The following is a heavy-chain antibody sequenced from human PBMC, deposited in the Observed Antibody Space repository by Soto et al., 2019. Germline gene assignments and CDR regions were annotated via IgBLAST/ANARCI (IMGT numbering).Heavy chain of an antibody. V-gene: IGHV3-15*01. CDR1: GFSFSNAW. Sequence: EGQLEQSGGGLVRSGGSLRLSCVASGFSFSNAWMTWVRQAPGKGLEWVGRVKSRPDGGTTDYASPVRGRFTITRDDSKSVVYLQMHSLKGEDTAVYYCTTVFLLPRGLGSSVFWGQGALVTVSS. J-gene: IGHJ4*02. D-gene: IGHD6-25*01. CDR2: VKSRPDGGTT. CDR3: TTVFLLPRGLGSSVF.